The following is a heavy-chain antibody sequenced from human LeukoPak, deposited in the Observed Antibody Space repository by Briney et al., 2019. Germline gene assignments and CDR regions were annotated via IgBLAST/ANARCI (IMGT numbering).Heavy chain of an antibody. CDR3: ARDSLAIAAAGSGFDY. Sequence: SETLSLTCTVSGGSISSYYWSWIRQPAGKGLEWIGRIYTSGSTNYNPSLKSRVTMSVDTSKNQFSLKLSSVTAADTAVYYCARDSLAIAAAGSGFDYWGQGTLVTASS. J-gene: IGHJ4*02. D-gene: IGHD6-13*01. CDR1: GGSISSYY. V-gene: IGHV4-4*07. CDR2: IYTSGST.